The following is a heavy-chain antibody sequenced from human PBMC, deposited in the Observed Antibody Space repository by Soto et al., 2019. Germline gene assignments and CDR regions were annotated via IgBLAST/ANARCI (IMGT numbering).Heavy chain of an antibody. V-gene: IGHV1-18*01. CDR3: ARGYCSGGSCYYSGWFDP. CDR1: GYTFTSYG. J-gene: IGHJ5*02. CDR2: ISAYNGNT. Sequence: ASVKVSCKASGYTFTSYGISWVRQAPGQGLEWMGWISAYNGNTNYAQKLQGRVTMTTDTSTSTAYMELRSLRSDDTAVYYCARGYCSGGSCYYSGWFDPWGQGTLVTVSS. D-gene: IGHD2-15*01.